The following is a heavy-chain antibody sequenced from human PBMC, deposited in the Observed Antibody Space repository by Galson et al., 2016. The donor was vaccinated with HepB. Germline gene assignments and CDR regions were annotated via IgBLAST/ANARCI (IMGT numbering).Heavy chain of an antibody. V-gene: IGHV3-33*03. D-gene: IGHD3-22*01. Sequence: SLRLSCAASGFTFSSSVMHWVRQPPGKGLEWVAIMWYDGSNIFYADSVKGRFTISRDNSKNTLYLQMNTLRVEDTAMYYCAKAVRDTRGYYRGFLDLWGSGTLASVSS. CDR3: AKAVRDTRGYYRGFLDL. CDR2: MWYDGSNI. J-gene: IGHJ2*01. CDR1: GFTFSSSV.